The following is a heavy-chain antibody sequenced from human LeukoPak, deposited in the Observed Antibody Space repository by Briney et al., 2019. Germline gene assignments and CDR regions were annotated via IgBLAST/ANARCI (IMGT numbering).Heavy chain of an antibody. Sequence: ASVKVSCKASGYTFTSYGISWVRQAPGQGLEWMGWISAYNGNTNYAQKLQGGVTMTTDTSTSTAYMELRSLRSDDTAVYYYETENKFFGVVTTYYYYYMDDWGKGTTVTVSS. CDR1: GYTFTSYG. CDR3: ETENKFFGVVTTYYYYYMDD. CDR2: ISAYNGNT. J-gene: IGHJ6*03. D-gene: IGHD3-3*01. V-gene: IGHV1-18*01.